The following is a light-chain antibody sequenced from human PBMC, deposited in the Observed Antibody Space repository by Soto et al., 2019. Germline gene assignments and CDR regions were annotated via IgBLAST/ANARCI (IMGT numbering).Light chain of an antibody. CDR3: QQVNSFPCS. CDR1: QDISSH. V-gene: IGKV1-9*01. CDR2: AAS. J-gene: IGKJ5*01. Sequence: IQLTQSPSSLSASVGDRVTITCRASQDISSHFAWYQQKPGKAPKLLIYAASTLQTGVPSRFSGGGSGTDFTLTHSSLQPDDFATYYYQQVNSFPCSFGRGTRLVIK.